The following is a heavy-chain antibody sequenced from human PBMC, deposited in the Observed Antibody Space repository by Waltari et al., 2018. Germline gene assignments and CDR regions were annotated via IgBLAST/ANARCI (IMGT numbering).Heavy chain of an antibody. CDR1: GGHITSENYY. CDR3: ARGDDRPARYFFDS. CDR2: TYSNGES. V-gene: IGHV4-61*02. D-gene: IGHD3-16*01. J-gene: IGHJ5*01. Sequence: QVQLRESGQGLVKPSQTLSLTCSVSGGHITSENYYWGWVRKAAEKGLEWIGRTYSNGESRYSPSLDRRVTISVDRSRNQFSLSLRSVTAADTAMYYCARGDDRPARYFFDSWGQGILVTVSS.